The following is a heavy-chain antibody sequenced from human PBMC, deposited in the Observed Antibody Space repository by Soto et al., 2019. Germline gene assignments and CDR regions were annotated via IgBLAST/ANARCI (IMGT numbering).Heavy chain of an antibody. D-gene: IGHD6-13*01. CDR3: TRDWQQPGDS. Sequence: DAQLVESGGRLVQPGGSLRLSCAGSGFSFSRYWMSWIRQAPGKGLEWVANIKEDGSERFYVDSVEGRFTISRDNAKNSLYLQMNSLRVEDTAIYYCTRDWQQPGDSWGQGTLVTVSS. J-gene: IGHJ4*02. CDR1: GFSFSRYW. V-gene: IGHV3-7*01. CDR2: IKEDGSER.